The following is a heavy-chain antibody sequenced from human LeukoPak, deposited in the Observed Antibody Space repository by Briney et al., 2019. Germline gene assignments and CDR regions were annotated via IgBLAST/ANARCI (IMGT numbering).Heavy chain of an antibody. V-gene: IGHV3-53*01. CDR2: IYSGGST. Sequence: GGSLRLSCAASGFTVSSNYMSWVRQAPGKGLEWVSVIYSGGSTYYADSVKGRFTISRDNSKNTLYLQMNSLRAEDTAVYYCASPTKERPYYYYGMGVWGQGTTVTVSS. CDR3: ASPTKERPYYYYGMGV. CDR1: GFTVSSNY. D-gene: IGHD1-1*01. J-gene: IGHJ6*02.